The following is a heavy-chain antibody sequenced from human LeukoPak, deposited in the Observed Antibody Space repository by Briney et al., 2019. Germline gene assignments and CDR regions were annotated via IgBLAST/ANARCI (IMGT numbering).Heavy chain of an antibody. Sequence: SETLSLTCTVSGGFIRSNSHYWGWIRQPPGKGLEWIGIIYYSGSTYYNAFLKSRVTISRDTSKNQFSLKLSSVTAADTAVFFCTRVDGVTNAFAIDSWGQGTLVTVSS. CDR3: TRVDGVTNAFAIDS. CDR2: IYYSGST. CDR1: GGFIRSNSHY. V-gene: IGHV4-39*07. D-gene: IGHD2-21*01. J-gene: IGHJ4*02.